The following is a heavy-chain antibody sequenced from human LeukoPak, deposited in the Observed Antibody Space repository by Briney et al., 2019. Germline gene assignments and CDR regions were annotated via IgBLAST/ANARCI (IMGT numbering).Heavy chain of an antibody. D-gene: IGHD3-10*01. CDR1: GFTFSSYG. CDR2: IGGGGGTT. V-gene: IGHV3-23*01. Sequence: GGSLRLSCAASGFTFSSYGMSWVRQAPGKGLEWVSVIGGGGGTTYYADSVKGRFTISRDNSKNTLYLQMNSLRAEDTAVYYCAAYYYGSGSSPLGPWGQGTLVTVSS. J-gene: IGHJ5*02. CDR3: AAYYYGSGSSPLGP.